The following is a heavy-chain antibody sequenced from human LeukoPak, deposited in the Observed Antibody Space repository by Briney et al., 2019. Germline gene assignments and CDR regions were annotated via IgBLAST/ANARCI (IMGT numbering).Heavy chain of an antibody. V-gene: IGHV3-30*04. D-gene: IGHD4-17*01. CDR3: ASAVPQDNDYGPTWDWFDP. Sequence: GGSLRLSCAASGFTFSSYAMHWVRQAPGKGLEWVAVISYDGSNKYYADSVKGRFTISRDNSKNTLYLQMNSLRAEDTAVYYCASAVPQDNDYGPTWDWFDPWGQGTLVTVSS. J-gene: IGHJ5*02. CDR1: GFTFSSYA. CDR2: ISYDGSNK.